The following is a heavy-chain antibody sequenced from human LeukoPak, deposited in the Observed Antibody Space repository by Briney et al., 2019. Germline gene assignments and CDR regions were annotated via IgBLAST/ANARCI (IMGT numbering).Heavy chain of an antibody. V-gene: IGHV3-23*01. Sequence: QTEGSLRLSCAASGFTFSSYAMSWVRQAPGKGLEWVSAISGSGGGTYYADSVKGRFTISRDNSKNTLYLQMNSLRAEDTAVYYCAKGFQYYYGSGSYFDYWGQGTLVTVSS. CDR1: GFTFSSYA. CDR3: AKGFQYYYGSGSYFDY. CDR2: ISGSGGGT. J-gene: IGHJ4*02. D-gene: IGHD3-10*01.